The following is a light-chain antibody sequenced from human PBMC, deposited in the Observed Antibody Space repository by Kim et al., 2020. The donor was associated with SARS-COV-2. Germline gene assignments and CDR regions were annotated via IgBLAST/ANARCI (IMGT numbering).Light chain of an antibody. CDR2: DDS. CDR3: QVWDGSSDHWV. J-gene: IGLJ3*02. V-gene: IGLV3-21*03. CDR1: KIGYIN. Sequence: PGNTHRFPFVGNKIGYINVHCYQQGPGQAPVLVISDDSDRPSGIPERFSGSNSGNTATLTINRVEAVDEADYYCQVWDGSSDHWVFGGGTQLTVL.